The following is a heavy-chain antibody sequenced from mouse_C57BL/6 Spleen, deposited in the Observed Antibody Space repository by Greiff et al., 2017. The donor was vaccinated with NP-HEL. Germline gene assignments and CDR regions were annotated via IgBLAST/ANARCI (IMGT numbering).Heavy chain of an antibody. J-gene: IGHJ1*03. CDR2: IYPGDGDT. D-gene: IGHD2-10*02. CDR3: AREGYGNYAFDV. Sequence: VQLQQSGAELVKPGASVKISCKASGYAFSSYWMNWVKQRPGKGLEWIGQIYPGDGDTNYNGKFKGKATLTADKSSSTAYMQLSSLTSEDSAVYFGAREGYGNYAFDVWGTGTTVTVSS. CDR1: GYAFSSYW. V-gene: IGHV1-80*01.